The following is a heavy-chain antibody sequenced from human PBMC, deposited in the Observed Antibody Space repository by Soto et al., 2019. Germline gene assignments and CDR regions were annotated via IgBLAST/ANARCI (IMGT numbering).Heavy chain of an antibody. Sequence: QVQLVESGGGVVQPGRSLRLSCAASGFTFSSYGMHWVRQAPGKGLEWVAVISYDGSNKYYADSVKGRFTISRDNSKNTLYLQMNSLRAEDTAVYYCATASKYYYDGGGYFQHWGQGTLVTVSS. J-gene: IGHJ1*01. CDR3: ATASKYYYDGGGYFQH. V-gene: IGHV3-30*03. CDR1: GFTFSSYG. CDR2: ISYDGSNK. D-gene: IGHD3-22*01.